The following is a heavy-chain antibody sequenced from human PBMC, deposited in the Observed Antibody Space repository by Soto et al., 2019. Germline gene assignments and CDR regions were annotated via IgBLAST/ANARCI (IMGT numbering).Heavy chain of an antibody. D-gene: IGHD3-10*01. V-gene: IGHV3-74*01. CDR3: TRVVVGSAGEFDY. CDR1: GFSLNNYW. Sequence: EVELVESGGGLVQPGGSLRLSCAASGFSLNNYWMHWVRQAPGQGLVWVSRISADGTTVNYVDSVKGRFTISRDNAKNTLFLQMNGLRAEDTAVYYCTRVVVGSAGEFDYWGQGTLVTVAS. J-gene: IGHJ4*02. CDR2: ISADGTTV.